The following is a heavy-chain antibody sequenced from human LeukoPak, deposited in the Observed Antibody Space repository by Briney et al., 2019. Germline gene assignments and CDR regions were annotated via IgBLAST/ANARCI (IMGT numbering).Heavy chain of an antibody. D-gene: IGHD6-13*01. CDR2: ISGSSAAI. CDR1: GFTFSSYS. Sequence: GGSLRLSCAASGFTFSSYSMNWVRQAPGKGLEWVSYISGSSAAIYYADSVEGRFTISRDKAKNSLYLQMNSLRAEDTAVYYCARDPSRGYNYYSYMDVWGKGTTVTVSS. V-gene: IGHV3-48*01. J-gene: IGHJ6*03. CDR3: ARDPSRGYNYYSYMDV.